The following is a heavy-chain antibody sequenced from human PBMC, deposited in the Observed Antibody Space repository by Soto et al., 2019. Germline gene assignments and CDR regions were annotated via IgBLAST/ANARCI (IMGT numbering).Heavy chain of an antibody. J-gene: IGHJ6*03. V-gene: IGHV4-34*01. CDR1: GGSFSGYY. D-gene: IGHD3-16*02. Sequence: SETLSLTCAVYGGSFSGYYWSWIRQPPGKGLEWIGEINHSGSTNYNPSLKSRVTISVDTSKNQFSLKLSSVTAADTAVYYCARVAGYRYYYYYYYMDVWGKGTTVTVSS. CDR3: ARVAGYRYYYYYYYMDV. CDR2: INHSGST.